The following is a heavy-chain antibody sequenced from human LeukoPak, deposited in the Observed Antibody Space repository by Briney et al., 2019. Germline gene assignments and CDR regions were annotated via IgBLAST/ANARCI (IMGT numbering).Heavy chain of an antibody. V-gene: IGHV3-33*03. CDR2: IWYDGSNK. J-gene: IGHJ4*02. CDR1: GFTFSSYG. Sequence: GGSLRLSCAASGFTFSSYGMHWVRQAPGKGLEWVAVIWYDGSNKYYADSVKGRFTISRDNAKNSLYLQMNSLRAEDTALYYCAKVSSGYDRSFDYWGQGTLVTVSS. CDR3: AKVSSGYDRSFDY. D-gene: IGHD5-12*01.